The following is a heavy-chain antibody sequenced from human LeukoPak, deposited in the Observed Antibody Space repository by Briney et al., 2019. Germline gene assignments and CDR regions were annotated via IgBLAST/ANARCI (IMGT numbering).Heavy chain of an antibody. CDR1: GFTFSSYA. J-gene: IGHJ4*02. D-gene: IGHD3-9*01. Sequence: GRSLRLSCAASGFTFSSYAMHWVRQAPGKGLEWVAFISYDGNNKYYADSVKGRFTISRDNSKNTLYLQMNSLRVEDTAVYYCARDRSYDILTGNYKRSGFDYWGQGTLVTVSS. CDR3: ARDRSYDILTGNYKRSGFDY. V-gene: IGHV3-30-3*01. CDR2: ISYDGNNK.